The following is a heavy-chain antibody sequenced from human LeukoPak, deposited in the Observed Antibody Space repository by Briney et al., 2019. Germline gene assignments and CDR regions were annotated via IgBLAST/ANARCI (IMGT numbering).Heavy chain of an antibody. D-gene: IGHD6-6*01. V-gene: IGHV4-39*01. Sequence: SETLSLTCTVSGGSISSSGYYWGWIRQPPGKGLEWIGSIYYSGSTYYNPSLKSRVTISVDTSKNQFSLKLSSETAADTAVYYCARRPAWSSSIGDWFDPWGQGTLVTVSS. CDR2: IYYSGST. CDR1: GGSISSSGYY. J-gene: IGHJ5*02. CDR3: ARRPAWSSSIGDWFDP.